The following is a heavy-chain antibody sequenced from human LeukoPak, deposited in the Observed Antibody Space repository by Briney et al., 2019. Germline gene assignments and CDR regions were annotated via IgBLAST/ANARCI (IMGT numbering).Heavy chain of an antibody. CDR2: INWNSGSI. CDR3: RRYFDY. J-gene: IGHJ4*02. V-gene: IGHV3-9*01. CDR1: GFTFDDYA. Sequence: GGSLRLSCAASGFTFDDYAMHWVRQAPGKGLEWVSGINWNSGSIGYADSVKGRFTISRDNSKNTLYLQMNSLRAEDTAVYYCRRYFDYWGQGTLVTVSS.